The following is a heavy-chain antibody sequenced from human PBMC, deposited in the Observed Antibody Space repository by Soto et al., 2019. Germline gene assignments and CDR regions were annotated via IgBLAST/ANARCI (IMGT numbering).Heavy chain of an antibody. V-gene: IGHV3-7*04. CDR2: IKQDGSEK. D-gene: IGHD3-10*01. CDR1: GFTFSSYW. CDR3: ARDAWFGESYGMDV. J-gene: IGHJ6*02. Sequence: PGGSLRLSCAASGFTFSSYWMSWVRQAPGKGLEWVANIKQDGSEKYYVDSVKGRFTISRDNAKNSLYLQMNSLRAEDTAVYYCARDAWFGESYGMDVWGQGTTVTVSS.